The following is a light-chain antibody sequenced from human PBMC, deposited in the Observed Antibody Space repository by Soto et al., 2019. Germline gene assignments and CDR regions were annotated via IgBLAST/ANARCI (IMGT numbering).Light chain of an antibody. Sequence: QSALTQPAPVSGSPGQSITISCTGTSSDVGNYNLVSWYQQHPGKAPKLMIYEGTKRPSGVSDRFSGSKSGNTASLTISGLQAEDEADYYCCSYAGSSTWVFGGGTKLTVL. J-gene: IGLJ3*02. CDR2: EGT. CDR1: SSDVGNYNL. V-gene: IGLV2-23*01. CDR3: CSYAGSSTWV.